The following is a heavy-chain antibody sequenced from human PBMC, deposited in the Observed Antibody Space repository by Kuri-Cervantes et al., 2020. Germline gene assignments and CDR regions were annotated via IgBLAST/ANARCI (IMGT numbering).Heavy chain of an antibody. V-gene: IGHV3-30*19. J-gene: IGHJ6*03. Sequence: LSLTCAVSGFIISNYGIHWVRQAPGKGLEWVAVISEDGRAKFYADSVKGRFTISRDNSKNTLYLQMNSLRAEDTAVYYCARAHIAARRHQGRYYYYYMDVWGKGTTVTVSS. D-gene: IGHD6-6*01. CDR2: ISEDGRAK. CDR1: GFIISNYG. CDR3: ARAHIAARRHQGRYYYYYMDV.